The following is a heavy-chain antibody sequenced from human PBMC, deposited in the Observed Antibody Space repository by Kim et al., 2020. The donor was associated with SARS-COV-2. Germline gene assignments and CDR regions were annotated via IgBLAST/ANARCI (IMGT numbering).Heavy chain of an antibody. CDR1: GGSISSSSW. J-gene: IGHJ5*02. V-gene: IGHV4-4*02. CDR2: SSEGGTT. CDR3: AREAWDDIWTGYDP. D-gene: IGHD3-9*01. Sequence: SETLSLTCAVSGGSISSSSWWTWVRQPPGKGLEWFGESSEGGTTNYNPSLKSRVTISVDKSKNQFSLKLSSVTAADTAVYFCAREAWDDIWTGYDPWGQGILVSVSS.